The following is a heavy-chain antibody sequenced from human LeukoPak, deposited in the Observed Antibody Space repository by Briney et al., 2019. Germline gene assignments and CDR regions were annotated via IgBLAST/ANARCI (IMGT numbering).Heavy chain of an antibody. CDR3: ARRRRSSENWFDP. CDR2: IYPGDSDT. Sequence: GESLKISCKGSGYSFTSYWIGWVRPMPGKGLEWMGIIYPGDSDTRYSPSFQDQVTISADKSISTAYLQWSSLKASDTAMYYCARRRRSSENWFDPWGQGTLVSVSS. V-gene: IGHV5-51*01. CDR1: GYSFTSYW. J-gene: IGHJ5*02. D-gene: IGHD6-19*01.